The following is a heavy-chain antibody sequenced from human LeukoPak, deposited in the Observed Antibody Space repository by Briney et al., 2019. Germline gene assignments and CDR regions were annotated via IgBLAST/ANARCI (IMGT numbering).Heavy chain of an antibody. CDR3: ARAPKFSSGWLLDC. CDR2: IHTSGST. Sequence: SETLSLTCSVSGGSISTYYGSWLRQSAGKGLEWIGHIHTSGSTNYNPSLKRRVTMSVDTSNNQFSLKVTSVSAADTGVYYCARAPKFSSGWLLDCWGQGSLVTVSS. CDR1: GGSISTYY. D-gene: IGHD6-19*01. V-gene: IGHV4-4*07. J-gene: IGHJ4*02.